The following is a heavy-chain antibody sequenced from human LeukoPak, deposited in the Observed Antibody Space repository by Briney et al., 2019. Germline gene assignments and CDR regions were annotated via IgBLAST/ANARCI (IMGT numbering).Heavy chain of an antibody. CDR2: ISSSGSYK. CDR1: GFAFSSHS. CDR3: ARGMIRGAPWCVDF. V-gene: IGHV3-21*01. J-gene: IGHJ4*02. Sequence: GGSLRLSCAASGFAFSSHSMHWIRQAPGKGLEWVSSISSSGSYKYYADSLQGRSTISRDNADNSVFLQFNSLTVEVTAVYYCARGMIRGAPWCVDFWGLGSLVTVSS. D-gene: IGHD3-10*01.